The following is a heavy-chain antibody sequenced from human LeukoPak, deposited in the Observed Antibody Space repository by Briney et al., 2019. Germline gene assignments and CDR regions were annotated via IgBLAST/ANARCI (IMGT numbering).Heavy chain of an antibody. CDR1: GFTFSSYW. D-gene: IGHD6-19*01. V-gene: IGHV3-7*01. Sequence: GGSLRPSCAASGFTFSSYWMTWVRQAPGKGLEWVANINQDEREKYYVDSVKGRFTISRDNSKNTLYLQMNSLRAEDTAVYYCARAEIYSSGWYDYWGQGTLVTVSS. J-gene: IGHJ4*02. CDR3: ARAEIYSSGWYDY. CDR2: INQDEREK.